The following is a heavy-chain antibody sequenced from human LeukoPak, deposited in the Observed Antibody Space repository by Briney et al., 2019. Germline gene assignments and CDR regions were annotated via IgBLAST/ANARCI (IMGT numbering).Heavy chain of an antibody. CDR1: GGTFSSYA. D-gene: IGHD4-11*01. J-gene: IGHJ3*02. CDR2: IIPIFGTA. CDR3: ARDRPPLTTVTTATRDAFDI. V-gene: IGHV1-69*13. Sequence: ASVKVSCKASGGTFSSYAISWVRQAPGQGLEWMGGIIPIFGTANYAQKFQGRVTITADESTSTAYMELSSLRSEDTAVYYCARDRPPLTTVTTATRDAFDIWGQGTMVTVSS.